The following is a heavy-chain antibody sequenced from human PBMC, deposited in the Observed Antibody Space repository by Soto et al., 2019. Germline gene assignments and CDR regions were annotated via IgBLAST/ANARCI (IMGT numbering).Heavy chain of an antibody. V-gene: IGHV1-69*06. Sequence: QVQLVQSGAEVKKPGSSVKVSCKASGGTFSSYAISWVRQAPGQGVGWMGGIMPVFSTANYAQKFKGRVTITADKSTSTAYMELTRLRSEDKAVYYCASHPGAGPGGDYWGQGTLVTVSS. CDR1: GGTFSSYA. D-gene: IGHD1-26*01. CDR2: IMPVFSTA. CDR3: ASHPGAGPGGDY. J-gene: IGHJ4*02.